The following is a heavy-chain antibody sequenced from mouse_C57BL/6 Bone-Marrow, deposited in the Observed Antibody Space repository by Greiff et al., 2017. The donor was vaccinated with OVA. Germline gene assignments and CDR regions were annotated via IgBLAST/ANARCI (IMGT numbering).Heavy chain of an antibody. CDR3: ARDEAHYGSSPYWYFDV. J-gene: IGHJ1*03. D-gene: IGHD1-1*01. CDR2: ISDGGSYT. CDR1: GFTFRSYA. Sequence: EVKLVESGGGLVKPGGSLKLSCAASGFTFRSYAMSWVRQTPEKRLEWVATISDGGSYTYYPDNVKGRFTISRDNAKNNLYLQMSHLKSEDTAMYYCARDEAHYGSSPYWYFDVWGTGTTVTVSS. V-gene: IGHV5-4*01.